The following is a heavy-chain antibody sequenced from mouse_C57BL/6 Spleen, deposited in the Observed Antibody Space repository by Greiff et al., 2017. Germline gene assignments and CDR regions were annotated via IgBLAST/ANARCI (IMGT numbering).Heavy chain of an antibody. J-gene: IGHJ2*01. CDR1: GYTFTGYW. D-gene: IGHD1-1*01. Sequence: VQGVESGAELMKPGASVKLSCKATGYTFTGYWIEWVKQRPGHGLEWIGEILPGSGSTNYNEKFKGKATFTADTSSNTAYMQLSSLTTEDSAIYYCARRTYYYGSSYVNYFDYWGQGTTLTVSS. V-gene: IGHV1-9*01. CDR3: ARRTYYYGSSYVNYFDY. CDR2: ILPGSGST.